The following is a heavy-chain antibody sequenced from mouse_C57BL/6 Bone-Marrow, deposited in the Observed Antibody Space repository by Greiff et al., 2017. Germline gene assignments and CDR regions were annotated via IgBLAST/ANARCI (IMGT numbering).Heavy chain of an antibody. CDR3: TRYGSWFAY. Sequence: EVQGVESGAELVRPGASVKLSCTASGFNIKDDYMHWVKQRPEQGLEWIGWIDPENGDTEYASKFQGKATITADTSSNTAYLQLSSLTSEDSSVYYCTRYGSWFAYWGQGTLVTVSA. V-gene: IGHV14-4*01. D-gene: IGHD1-1*01. CDR2: IDPENGDT. J-gene: IGHJ3*01. CDR1: GFNIKDDY.